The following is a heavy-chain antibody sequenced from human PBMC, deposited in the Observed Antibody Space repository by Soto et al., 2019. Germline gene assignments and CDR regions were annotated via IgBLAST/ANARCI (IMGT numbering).Heavy chain of an antibody. CDR2: VYHSGIT. D-gene: IGHD6-19*01. V-gene: IGHV4-59*01. CDR1: RDSISNYY. Sequence: PSETLSLTCTVSRDSISNYYWSWIRQPPGKGPEWIGYVYHSGITNYNPSLESRVTISADTPNNQFSLNLTSVTAADTAVYFCAFSSAWYNWFDPWGQGILVTVSS. J-gene: IGHJ5*02. CDR3: AFSSAWYNWFDP.